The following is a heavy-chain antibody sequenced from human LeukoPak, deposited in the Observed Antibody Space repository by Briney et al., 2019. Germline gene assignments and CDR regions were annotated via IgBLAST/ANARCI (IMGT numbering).Heavy chain of an antibody. D-gene: IGHD1-26*01. V-gene: IGHV4-34*01. CDR2: INHSGST. CDR1: GGSFSGYC. Sequence: SETLSLTCAVYGGSFSGYCWSWIRQPPGKGLEWIGEINHSGSTNYNPSLKSRVTISADTSKNQFSLKLSSVTAADTAVYYCARGPRRSGSMGYWGQGTLVTVSS. CDR3: ARGPRRSGSMGY. J-gene: IGHJ4*02.